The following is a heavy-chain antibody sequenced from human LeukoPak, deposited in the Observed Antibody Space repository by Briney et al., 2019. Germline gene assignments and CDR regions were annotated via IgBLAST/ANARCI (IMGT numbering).Heavy chain of an antibody. J-gene: IGHJ4*02. CDR1: GGSSSGYY. V-gene: IGHV4-34*01. Sequence: SETLSLTCAVYGGSSSGYYWSWIRQPPGKGLEWIGEISHSGSTNYNPSLKSRVTISVDTSKNQFSLKLSSVTAADTAVYYCAAQYSGYVRLDYWGQGTLVTVSS. CDR2: ISHSGST. D-gene: IGHD5-12*01. CDR3: AAQYSGYVRLDY.